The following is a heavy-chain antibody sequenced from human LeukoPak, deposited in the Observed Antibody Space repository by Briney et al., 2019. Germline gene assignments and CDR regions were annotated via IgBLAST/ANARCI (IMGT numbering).Heavy chain of an antibody. D-gene: IGHD3-10*01. CDR2: IWYDGSNK. J-gene: IGHJ4*02. V-gene: IGHV3-33*01. CDR3: ARDLAGSGSYIDY. CDR1: GFTFTNHG. Sequence: PGGSLRLSCAASGFTFTNHGMNWVRQAPGKGLEWVAVIWYDGSNKYYVDSVKGRFTISRDNAKNSLYLQMNSLRAEDTAVYSCARDLAGSGSYIDYWGQGTLVTVSS.